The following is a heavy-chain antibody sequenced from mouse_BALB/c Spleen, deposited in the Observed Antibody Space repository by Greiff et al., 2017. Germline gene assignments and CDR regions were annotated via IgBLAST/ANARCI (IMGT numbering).Heavy chain of an antibody. CDR1: GYTFTSYW. CDR2: IYPGDGDT. CDR3: ARFYLPSEAMDY. J-gene: IGHJ4*01. Sequence: QVQLKQSGAELARPGASVKLSCKASGYTFTSYWMQWVKQRPGQGLEWIGAIYPGDGDTRYTQKFKGKATLTADKSSSTAYMQLSSLASEDSAVYYCARFYLPSEAMDYWGQGTSVTVSS. D-gene: IGHD1-1*01. V-gene: IGHV1-87*01.